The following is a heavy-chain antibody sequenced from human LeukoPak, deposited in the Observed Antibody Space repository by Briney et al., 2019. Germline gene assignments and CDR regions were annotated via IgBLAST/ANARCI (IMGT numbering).Heavy chain of an antibody. CDR2: INPTGGST. CDR3: ARTAARRFDY. J-gene: IGHJ4*02. D-gene: IGHD6-6*01. Sequence: ASVKVSCKASGYTFTDYYMHWVRQAPGQGLEWMGIINPTGGSTTYAQKFQGRVTMTRDTSTSTVYMELSSLRSDDTAVYYCARTAARRFDYWGQGTLVTVSS. V-gene: IGHV1-46*01. CDR1: GYTFTDYY.